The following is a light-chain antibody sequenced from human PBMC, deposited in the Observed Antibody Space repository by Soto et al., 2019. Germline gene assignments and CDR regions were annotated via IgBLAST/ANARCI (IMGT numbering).Light chain of an antibody. V-gene: IGKV3-20*01. CDR1: QSITSNF. CDR2: GAS. CDR3: QQYGRSPLMYT. J-gene: IGKJ2*01. Sequence: EIVLTQSAGTLSLSPGERATLSCRASQSITSNFLAWYQQKPGQAPRLLIYGASTRAAGVPDRFSGSGSGTDFTLTITRPEPEDFAVYYCQQYGRSPLMYTFGQGTKLGV.